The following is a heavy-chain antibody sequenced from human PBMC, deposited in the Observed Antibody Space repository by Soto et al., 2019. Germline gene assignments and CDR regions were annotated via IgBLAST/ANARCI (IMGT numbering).Heavy chain of an antibody. CDR1: GGSINSSSSY. J-gene: IGHJ6*02. V-gene: IGHV4-39*01. CDR2: VYYKGNT. CDR3: ARRIYIGIYPYGLDV. D-gene: IGHD1-26*01. Sequence: QLQLQESGPGLVKPSENLSLTCTVSGGSINSSSSYWGWIRQTPGKGLEWMGSVYYKGNTYYNPSLMSRVTVSVDTSKNQFSLQVSSVTAEDTAVYYCARRIYIGIYPYGLDVWGQGTTVIGSS.